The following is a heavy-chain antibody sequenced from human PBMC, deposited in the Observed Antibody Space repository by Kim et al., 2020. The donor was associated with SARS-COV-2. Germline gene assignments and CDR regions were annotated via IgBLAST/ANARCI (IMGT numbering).Heavy chain of an antibody. J-gene: IGHJ5*02. CDR1: GYSISSGYY. CDR2: IYHSGST. V-gene: IGHV4-38-2*02. CDR3: ARVTLGGLHQIYGSGSLCWFDP. Sequence: SETLSLTCTVSGYSISSGYYWGWIRQPPGKGLEWIGSIYHSGSTYYNPSLKSRVTISVDTSKNQFSLTLSSVTAADTAVYYCARVTLGGLHQIYGSGSLCWFDPWGQGTLVTVSS. D-gene: IGHD3-10*01.